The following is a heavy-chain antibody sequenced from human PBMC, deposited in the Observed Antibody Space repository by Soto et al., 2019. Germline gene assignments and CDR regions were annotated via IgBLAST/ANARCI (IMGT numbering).Heavy chain of an antibody. CDR2: IFYSGST. CDR3: ARGAADTAMVDS. Sequence: PSETLSLTCTVSGGSIRSYYWTWIRQPPGKGLEWLGYIFYSGSTFYNPSLKSLVTISIHTSKSQFSLQLTSVTAADTALYYCARGAADTAMVDSWGQGTLVTVSS. V-gene: IGHV4-59*01. D-gene: IGHD5-18*01. CDR1: GGSIRSYY. J-gene: IGHJ4*02.